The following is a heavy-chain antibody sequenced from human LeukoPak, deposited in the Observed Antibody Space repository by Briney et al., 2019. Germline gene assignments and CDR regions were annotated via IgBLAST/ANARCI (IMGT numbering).Heavy chain of an antibody. J-gene: IGHJ4*02. CDR3: ARDLIGNYYGSGSYYNDLGYFDY. CDR2: ISSSGSRI. Sequence: GGSLRLSCAASGFTFSSYEMNWVRQAPGKGLEWVSYISSSGSRIYFADSVKGRFTISRDNAKNSLYLQMNSLRAEDTAVYYCARDLIGNYYGSGSYYNDLGYFDYWGQGTLVTVSS. CDR1: GFTFSSYE. D-gene: IGHD3-10*01. V-gene: IGHV3-48*03.